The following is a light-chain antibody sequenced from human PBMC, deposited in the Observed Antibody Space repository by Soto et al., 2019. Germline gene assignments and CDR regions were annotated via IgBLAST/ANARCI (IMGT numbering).Light chain of an antibody. CDR3: SSYTSSSHYV. V-gene: IGLV2-14*01. CDR2: EVS. Sequence: QSVLTQPASVSRSPGQSITISCTGTSSDVGGYNYVSWYQQHPGKAPKLMIYEVSNRPSGVSNRFSGSKSGNTASLTISGLQAEDEADYYCSSYTSSSHYVFGTGTKVTVL. CDR1: SSDVGGYNY. J-gene: IGLJ1*01.